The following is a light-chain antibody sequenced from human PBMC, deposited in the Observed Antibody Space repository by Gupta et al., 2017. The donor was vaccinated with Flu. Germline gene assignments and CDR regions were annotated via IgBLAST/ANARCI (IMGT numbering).Light chain of an antibody. V-gene: IGLV10-54*02. J-gene: IGLJ2*01. CDR3: SALDSSLSAVV. CDR1: SNIVGNQG. Sequence: QAGLTQPPSVSKGLRQTATLTCTGNSNIVGNQGAAWLQQNQGHPPKLLSYRNNNRPSGISERFSASRSGNTASLTITGLQPEDEADYYCSALDSSLSAVVFGGGTKLTVL. CDR2: RNN.